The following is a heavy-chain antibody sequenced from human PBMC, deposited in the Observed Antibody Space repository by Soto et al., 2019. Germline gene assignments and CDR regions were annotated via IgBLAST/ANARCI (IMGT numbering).Heavy chain of an antibody. Sequence: GGSLRLSCAASGFSFSAYYMSWIRQAPGRGLEWVSYISSGGSSIYYADSVKGRFTISRDNAKNSLYLQMKSLRAEDTAVYYCARGPLTVTTGGGDYWGQGTLVTVSS. CDR2: ISSGGSSI. CDR3: ARGPLTVTTGGGDY. J-gene: IGHJ4*02. D-gene: IGHD4-17*01. V-gene: IGHV3-11*01. CDR1: GFSFSAYY.